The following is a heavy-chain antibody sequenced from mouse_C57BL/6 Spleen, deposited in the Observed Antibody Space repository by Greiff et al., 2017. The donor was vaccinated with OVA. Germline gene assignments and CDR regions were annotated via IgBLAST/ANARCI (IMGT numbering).Heavy chain of an antibody. J-gene: IGHJ3*01. D-gene: IGHD2-3*01. CDR3: ARKGDGYYWAWFAY. V-gene: IGHV1-53*01. CDR2: INPSNGGT. Sequence: QVQLQQPGTELVKPGASVKLSCKASGYTFTSYWMHWVKQRPGQGLEWIGNINPSNGGTNSNEKFKSKATLTVDKSSSTAYMQLSSLTSEDSAVYDCARKGDGYYWAWFAYWGQGTLVTVSA. CDR1: GYTFTSYW.